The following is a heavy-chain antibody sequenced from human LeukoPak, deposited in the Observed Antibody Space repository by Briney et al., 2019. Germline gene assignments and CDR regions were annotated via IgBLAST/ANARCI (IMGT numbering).Heavy chain of an antibody. CDR2: ISGSGGST. CDR3: AKEALYCSSTSCYAPEHFQH. CDR1: GFTFSSFG. V-gene: IGHV3-23*01. J-gene: IGHJ1*01. D-gene: IGHD2-2*01. Sequence: GGSLRLSCAASGFTFSSFGMRWVRQAPGKGLEWVSAISGSGGSTYYADSVKGRFTISRDNSKNTLYLQMNSLRAEDTAVYYCAKEALYCSSTSCYAPEHFQHWGQGTLVTVSS.